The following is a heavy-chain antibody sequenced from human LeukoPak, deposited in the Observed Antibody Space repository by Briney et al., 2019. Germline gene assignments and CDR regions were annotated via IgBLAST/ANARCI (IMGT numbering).Heavy chain of an antibody. CDR3: ARWLQPPPYWYFDL. Sequence: PSETLSLTCTVSGGSISSYYWSWIRQPPGKGPEWIGYIYYSGSTNYNPSLKSRVTISVDTSKNQFSLKLSSVTAADTAVYYCARWLQPPPYWYFDLWGRSTLVTVSS. CDR2: IYYSGST. V-gene: IGHV4-59*01. D-gene: IGHD5-24*01. J-gene: IGHJ2*01. CDR1: GGSISSYY.